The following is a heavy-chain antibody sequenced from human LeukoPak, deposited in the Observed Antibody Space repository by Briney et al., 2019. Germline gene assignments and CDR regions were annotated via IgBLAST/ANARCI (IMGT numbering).Heavy chain of an antibody. J-gene: IGHJ3*02. V-gene: IGHV5-51*01. CDR1: GYRFTNQW. Sequence: GESLKISCKGSGYRFTNQWIGWVRQMPGKGLEWMGIIYPGDSDTRYSPSFQGQVTLSADKSINTAYLQWSSLKASDSAMYYCASGSSYGYVDIWGQGTMVTVSS. D-gene: IGHD5-18*01. CDR2: IYPGDSDT. CDR3: ASGSSYGYVDI.